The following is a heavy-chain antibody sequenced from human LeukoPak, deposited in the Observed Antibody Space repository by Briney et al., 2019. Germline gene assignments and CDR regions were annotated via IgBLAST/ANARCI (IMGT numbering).Heavy chain of an antibody. Sequence: GGSLRLSCTVSGFTFSDYYMSWVRQAPGKGLEWVSYISSSGSMLHYADSVEGRFTISRDNGKSSLYLQMSSLRVEDTAVYYCARECIAGYLYAWGQGTMVTVSS. CDR3: ARECIAGYLYA. CDR2: ISSSGSML. J-gene: IGHJ3*01. V-gene: IGHV3-11*04. D-gene: IGHD6-13*01. CDR1: GFTFSDYY.